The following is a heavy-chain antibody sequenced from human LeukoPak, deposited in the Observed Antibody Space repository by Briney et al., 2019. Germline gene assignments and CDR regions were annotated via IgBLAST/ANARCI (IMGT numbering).Heavy chain of an antibody. CDR1: GFTFSSYS. CDR2: ISWNSGSI. D-gene: IGHD5-12*01. Sequence: PGGSLRLSCAASGFTFSSYSMNWVRQAPGRGLEWVSGISWNSGSIGYADSVKGRFTISRDNAKNSLYLQMNSLRAEDTAVYYCAKEATPWGQGTLVTVSS. CDR3: AKEATP. J-gene: IGHJ5*02. V-gene: IGHV3-21*04.